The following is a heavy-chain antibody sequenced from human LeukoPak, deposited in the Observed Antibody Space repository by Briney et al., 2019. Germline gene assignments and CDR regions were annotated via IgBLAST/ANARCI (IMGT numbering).Heavy chain of an antibody. V-gene: IGHV3-30*18. Sequence: GRSLRFSCAASGFTFSSYGMHWVRQAPGKGLEWVAVISYDGSNKYYADSVKGRFTISRDNSKNTLYLQMNSLRAEDTAVYYCAKGFDYWGQGTLVTVSS. CDR1: GFTFSSYG. J-gene: IGHJ4*02. CDR3: AKGFDY. CDR2: ISYDGSNK.